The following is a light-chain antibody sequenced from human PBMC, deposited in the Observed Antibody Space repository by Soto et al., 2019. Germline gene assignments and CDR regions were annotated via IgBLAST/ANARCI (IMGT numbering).Light chain of an antibody. V-gene: IGKV3-20*01. CDR3: QQYGGSPRT. J-gene: IGKJ1*01. Sequence: EIVLTQSPGTLSLSPGERATLSCRASQSISNNYLAWYQQTPGQAPRLLIYDASNRAAGIPDRFSGSGSGTDFTLTIIRLEPEDFGVYHCQQYGGSPRTFGQGTKVEIK. CDR1: QSISNNY. CDR2: DAS.